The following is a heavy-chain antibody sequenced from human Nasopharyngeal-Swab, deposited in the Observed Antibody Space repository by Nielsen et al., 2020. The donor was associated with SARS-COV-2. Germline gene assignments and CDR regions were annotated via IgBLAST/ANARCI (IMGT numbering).Heavy chain of an antibody. V-gene: IGHV3-30*18. Sequence: GASLQISCGASGFTFSSYGMHWVRQAPGKGLEWVAVISYDGSNKYYADSVKGRFTISRDNSKNTLYLQMNSLRAEDTAVYYCAKEAGYYDILTGYYLSLGYGMDVWGQGTTVTVSS. CDR1: GFTFSSYG. CDR2: ISYDGSNK. J-gene: IGHJ6*02. CDR3: AKEAGYYDILTGYYLSLGYGMDV. D-gene: IGHD3-9*01.